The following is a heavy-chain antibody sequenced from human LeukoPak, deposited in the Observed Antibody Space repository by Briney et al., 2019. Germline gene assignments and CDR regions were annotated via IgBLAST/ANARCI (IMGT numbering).Heavy chain of an antibody. CDR2: LNPNTGHA. CDR1: GDNFANFY. D-gene: IGHD5-24*01. Sequence: ASVKVSCKASGDNFANFYIHWVRQAPGQGPEWMGRLNPNTGHAVYAFKFQGRVTITRDTSSSTAYMEVTRLTSDDTALYYCAKDRDGADRIILWGQGTLVTVSS. CDR3: AKDRDGADRIIL. V-gene: IGHV1-2*06. J-gene: IGHJ4*02.